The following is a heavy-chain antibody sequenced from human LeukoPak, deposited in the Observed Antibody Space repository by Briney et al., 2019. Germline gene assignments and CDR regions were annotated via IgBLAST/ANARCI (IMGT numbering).Heavy chain of an antibody. J-gene: IGHJ4*02. CDR3: SRENGAFSPFGY. Sequence: SGTLSLTCGVSGGSISNTNWWSWVRQPPGQGLEWIGEISLTGLTHYNPSLESRVTVSPDKSKNQLSLNLTSVTAADTAVYYCSRENGAFSPFGYWGQGTLVTVLS. V-gene: IGHV4-4*02. CDR1: GGSISNTNW. CDR2: ISLTGLT. D-gene: IGHD2-8*01.